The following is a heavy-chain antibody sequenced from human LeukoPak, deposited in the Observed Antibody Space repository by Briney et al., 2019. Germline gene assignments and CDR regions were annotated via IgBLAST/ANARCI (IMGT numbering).Heavy chain of an antibody. CDR2: LNWNGGST. Sequence: PGGSLRLSCAASGFTLSSYAMSWVRQAPGKGLEWVSGLNWNGGSTGYADSVKGRFTTSRDNANNFLYLQMNSLRAEDTAVYYCARATVGTSRGYMDVWGKGTTVTVSS. V-gene: IGHV3-20*04. J-gene: IGHJ6*03. CDR3: ARATVGTSRGYMDV. CDR1: GFTLSSYA.